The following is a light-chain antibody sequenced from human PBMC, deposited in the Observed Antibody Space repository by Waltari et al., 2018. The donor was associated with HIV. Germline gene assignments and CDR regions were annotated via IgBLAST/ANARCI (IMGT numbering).Light chain of an antibody. V-gene: IGKV1-39*01. CDR1: QSISSY. J-gene: IGKJ3*01. Sequence: DIQMTQSPSSLSASVGDRVTITCRASQSISSYLNWYQQKPGKAPKLLIYAASSLQSGVPSRFSGSGSGTDFTLTISSLQPEDFAIYSCQQSYSTPFTFGPGTKVDIK. CDR3: QQSYSTPFT. CDR2: AAS.